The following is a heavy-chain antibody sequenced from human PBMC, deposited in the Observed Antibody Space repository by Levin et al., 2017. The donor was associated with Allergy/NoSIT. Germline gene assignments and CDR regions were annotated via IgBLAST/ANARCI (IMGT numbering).Heavy chain of an antibody. CDR2: IYTSGST. D-gene: IGHD3-22*01. CDR3: ARDADDYDSRGYRPFDY. Sequence: SETLSLTCTVSGGSISSYYWSWIRQPAGKGLEWIGRIYTSGSTNYNPSLKSRVTMSVDTSKKQFSLKLSSVTAADTAVYYCARDADDYDSRGYRPFDYWGQGTLVTVSS. J-gene: IGHJ4*02. V-gene: IGHV4-4*07. CDR1: GGSISSYY.